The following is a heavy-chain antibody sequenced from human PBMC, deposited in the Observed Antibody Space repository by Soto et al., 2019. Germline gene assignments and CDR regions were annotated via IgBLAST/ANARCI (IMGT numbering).Heavy chain of an antibody. V-gene: IGHV3-30-3*01. D-gene: IGHD2-15*01. CDR1: GFTFSGFA. J-gene: IGHJ4*02. Sequence: QVQLVESGGGVVQPGRSLRLSCAASGFTFSGFAMHWVRQAPGKGLEWVAVISYDGSNKYYADSVKGRFTISRDNPKNTLYVQMNSLRAEDTAVYYCARFKGCSGGSCYSHFDYWGQGTLVTVSS. CDR2: ISYDGSNK. CDR3: ARFKGCSGGSCYSHFDY.